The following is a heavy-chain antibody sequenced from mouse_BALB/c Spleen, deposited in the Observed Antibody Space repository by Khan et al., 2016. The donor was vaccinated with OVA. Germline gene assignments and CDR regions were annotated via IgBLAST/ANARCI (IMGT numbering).Heavy chain of an antibody. V-gene: IGHV3-2*02. CDR2: ISYSGST. D-gene: IGHD2-4*01. CDR3: ARGNYDGYAMDY. Sequence: VQLKESGPGLVKPSQSLSLTCTVTGYSITSNYAWNWIRQFPGNKLEWMGYISYSGSTNYNPSLKSRISITRDTSKNQFFLQLNSVTTEDTATYYCARGNYDGYAMDYWGQGTSITVSS. J-gene: IGHJ4*01. CDR1: GYSITSNYA.